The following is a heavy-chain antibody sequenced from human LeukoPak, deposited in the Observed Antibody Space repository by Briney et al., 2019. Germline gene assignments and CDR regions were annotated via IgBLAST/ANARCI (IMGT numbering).Heavy chain of an antibody. CDR1: GFIFSSYV. J-gene: IGHJ6*04. V-gene: IGHV3-23*01. Sequence: PGGSLRLSCVASGFIFSSYVMTWVRQAPGKGLEWVSTIDGSGGSTYYADSVKGRFTISRDNSKNTLYLQMNILSAEDTAVYYCAKRSLYMTSVADYGMDVWGKGTTVIVSS. D-gene: IGHD2-8*01. CDR3: AKRSLYMTSVADYGMDV. CDR2: IDGSGGST.